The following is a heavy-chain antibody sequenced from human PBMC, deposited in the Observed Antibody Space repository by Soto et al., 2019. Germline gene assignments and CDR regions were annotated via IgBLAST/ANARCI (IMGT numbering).Heavy chain of an antibody. CDR2: INPSVGST. J-gene: IGHJ4*02. V-gene: IGHV1-46*02. Sequence: ASVKVSCKPSRYTYNTHYIHWVRQAPGQGLEWVGVINPSVGSTNYAQKFQGRVTMTRDTSTTTFYMEVTSLTSEDTAVYYCVGGSASGVDHWGQGTLVTVSS. CDR1: RYTYNTHY. CDR3: VGGSASGVDH. D-gene: IGHD6-6*01.